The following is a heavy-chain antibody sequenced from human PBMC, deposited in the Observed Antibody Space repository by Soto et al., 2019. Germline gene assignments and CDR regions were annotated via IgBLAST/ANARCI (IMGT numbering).Heavy chain of an antibody. CDR3: ARVSLIGSRDFYHGLDA. CDR2: ITIYSGHT. V-gene: IGHV1-18*01. CDR1: GYSFTAFT. J-gene: IGHJ6*02. Sequence: VKVSCKASGYSFTAFTITWVRQAPGQGLEWMGWITIYSGHTAYAQTFRDRVTMTSDTYTTTAYMELRGLRADDTAVFYCARVSLIGSRDFYHGLDAWGQGTTVTVSS.